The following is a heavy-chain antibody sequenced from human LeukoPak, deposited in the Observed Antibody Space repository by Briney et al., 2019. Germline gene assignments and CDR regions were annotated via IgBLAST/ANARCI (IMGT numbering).Heavy chain of an antibody. D-gene: IGHD3-10*01. CDR2: INHSGST. J-gene: IGHJ5*02. CDR3: ARGRPVLLWFGELSHGLDP. V-gene: IGHV4-34*01. CDR1: SGSLRGYY. Sequence: SETLSLTCAVYSGSLRGYYWSWIRQPPGKGLEWIGEINHSGSTNYNPSLKSRVTISVDTPKNQFSLKLSSVTAADTAVYYCARGRPVLLWFGELSHGLDPWGQGTLVTVSS.